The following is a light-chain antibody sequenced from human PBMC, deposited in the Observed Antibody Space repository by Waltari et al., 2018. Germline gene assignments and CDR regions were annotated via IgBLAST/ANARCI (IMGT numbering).Light chain of an antibody. CDR2: GTS. CDR3: QQYGHWPPIT. V-gene: IGKV3-15*01. Sequence: TLSVSPGESVALSCRASQSISSSLAWYQQKPGQAPRLLLFGTSTRATGVPARFSGSGSGTEFTLTISNMQSEDFGVYYCQQYGHWPPITFGQGTRLEIE. J-gene: IGKJ5*01. CDR1: QSISSS.